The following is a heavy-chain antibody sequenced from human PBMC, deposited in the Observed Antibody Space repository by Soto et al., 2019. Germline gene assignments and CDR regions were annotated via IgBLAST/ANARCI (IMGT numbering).Heavy chain of an antibody. Sequence: QVQLQESGPGLVKPSETLSLTCTVSGGSISSYYWSWIRQPPGKGLEWIGYIYYSGSTNYNPSLKSRVTISGDTSKNQFSLKLSSVTAADTAVYYCARDSRTMRYYYYYYYMDVWGKGTTVTVSS. CDR2: IYYSGST. J-gene: IGHJ6*03. CDR1: GGSISSYY. V-gene: IGHV4-59*01. CDR3: ARDSRTMRYYYYYYYMDV. D-gene: IGHD2-8*01.